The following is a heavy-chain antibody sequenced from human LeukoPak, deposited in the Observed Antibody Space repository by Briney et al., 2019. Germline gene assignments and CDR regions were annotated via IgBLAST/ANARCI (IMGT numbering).Heavy chain of an antibody. J-gene: IGHJ4*02. CDR3: AREISGWYKVDY. D-gene: IGHD6-19*01. CDR2: RSNDGSKN. Sequence: GGSLRLSYAASLYTFSSYGMQWVRQAPGTGLEWVAVRSNDGSKNYDADSVKGRTTTTKDTTKNPLQLQMNRLRAEGTAVYYCAREISGWYKVDYWGQGTLVTVSS. CDR1: LYTFSSYG. V-gene: IGHV3-30*03.